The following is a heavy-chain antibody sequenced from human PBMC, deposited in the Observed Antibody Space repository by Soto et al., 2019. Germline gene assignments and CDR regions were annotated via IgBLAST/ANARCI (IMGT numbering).Heavy chain of an antibody. D-gene: IGHD3-10*01. J-gene: IGHJ4*02. V-gene: IGHV1-69*02. CDR3: ETSDGSVYRAFDF. Sequence: QVQLVQSGAEVKRPGSSVKVSCKASGDTFSFYAINWVRQAPGLRLEWMGRANPILSLSNYAQRVQGRGTMTADKSTSTAYMVISSLRSEATAISSCETSDGSVYRAFDFWGQGAQVTVSS. CDR1: GDTFSFYA. CDR2: ANPILSLS.